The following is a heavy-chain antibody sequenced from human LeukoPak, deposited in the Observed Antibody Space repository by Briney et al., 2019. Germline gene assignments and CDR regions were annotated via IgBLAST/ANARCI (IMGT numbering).Heavy chain of an antibody. CDR3: AKGRSDFWSGFDS. V-gene: IGHV3-23*01. J-gene: IGHJ4*02. D-gene: IGHD3-3*01. CDR2: ISGSGGNT. CDR1: GFTFSRYD. Sequence: GGSLRLSCAASGFTFSRYDMSWVRQAPGKGLEWVSTISGSGGNTYYADSVKGRFTISRDTSNNTLYLQMNSLRAEDTAEYHCAKGRSDFWSGFDSWGQGTLVTVSS.